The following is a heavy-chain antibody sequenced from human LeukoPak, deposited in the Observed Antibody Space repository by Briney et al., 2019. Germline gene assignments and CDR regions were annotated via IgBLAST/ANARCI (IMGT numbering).Heavy chain of an antibody. V-gene: IGHV3-23*01. CDR1: GFTFSSHG. CDR2: ISGSGGST. CDR3: ARDSAAMARYYFDY. D-gene: IGHD5-18*01. Sequence: GGSLRLSCAASGFTFSSHGMSWVCQAPGKGLEWVSAISGSGGSTYYADSVKGRFTISRDNSKNTLYLQMNSLRAEDTAVYYCARDSAAMARYYFDYWGQGTLVTVSS. J-gene: IGHJ4*02.